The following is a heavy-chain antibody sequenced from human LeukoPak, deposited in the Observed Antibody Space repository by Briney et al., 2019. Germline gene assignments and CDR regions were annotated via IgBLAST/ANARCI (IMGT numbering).Heavy chain of an antibody. CDR2: ISYDGSNK. V-gene: IGHV3-30-3*01. D-gene: IGHD3-22*01. CDR1: GFTFSSYA. Sequence: GGSRRLSCAASGFTFSSYAMHWVRQAPGKGLEWVAVISYDGSNKYYADSVKGRFTISRDNSKNTLYLQMNSLRAEDTAVYYCARDYYDSSGYPRAFDIWGQGTMVTVSS. CDR3: ARDYYDSSGYPRAFDI. J-gene: IGHJ3*02.